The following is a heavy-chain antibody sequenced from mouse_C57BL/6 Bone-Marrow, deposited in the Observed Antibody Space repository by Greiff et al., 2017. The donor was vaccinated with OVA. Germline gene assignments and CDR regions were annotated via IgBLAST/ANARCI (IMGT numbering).Heavy chain of an antibody. V-gene: IGHV1-72*01. CDR2: IDPNSGGT. J-gene: IGHJ3*01. CDR3: ARGGLRLGAWFAY. CDR1: GYTFTSYW. D-gene: IGHD2-4*01. Sequence: VQLQQPGAELVKPGASVKLSCKASGYTFTSYWMHWVKQRPGRGLEGIGRIDPNSGGTKYNEKFKSKATLTVDKPSSTAYMQLSSLTSEDSAVYYCARGGLRLGAWFAYWGQGTLVTVSA.